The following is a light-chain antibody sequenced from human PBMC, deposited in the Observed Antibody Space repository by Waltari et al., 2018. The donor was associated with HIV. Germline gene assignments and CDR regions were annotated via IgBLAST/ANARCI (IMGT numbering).Light chain of an antibody. CDR2: GKN. CDR3: NSRDSSDNRHNYV. Sequence: SSELTQDPAVSVALGQTVRITCQGDSLSSYYASWYQQKPGQAPVLVIYGKNNRPSGIPDRFSGSSSGNTASLTITGAQAEDEADYYCNSRDSSDNRHNYVFGTGTKVTVL. V-gene: IGLV3-19*01. CDR1: SLSSYY. J-gene: IGLJ1*01.